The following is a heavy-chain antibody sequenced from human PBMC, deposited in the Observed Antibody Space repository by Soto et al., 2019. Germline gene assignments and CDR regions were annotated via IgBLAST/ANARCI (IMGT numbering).Heavy chain of an antibody. D-gene: IGHD5-12*01. CDR3: ARVSVDVPE. V-gene: IGHV1-2*02. J-gene: IGHJ4*02. Sequence: QLVQSGAEVKKPGASVRVSCKTSGPTFIAYYIHWERQAPGQGLEWMGWIDPKSGGTTYEQKFLGRVTMTRDTSINTAYMDLNRLTSDDTAVYYCARVSVDVPEWGQGTLITVSS. CDR1: GPTFIAYY. CDR2: IDPKSGGT.